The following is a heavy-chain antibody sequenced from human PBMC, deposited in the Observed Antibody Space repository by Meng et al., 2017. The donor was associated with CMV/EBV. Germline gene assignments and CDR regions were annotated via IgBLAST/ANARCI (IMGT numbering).Heavy chain of an antibody. J-gene: IGHJ6*02. V-gene: IGHV1-69*05. CDR1: GGTFSRYA. CDR2: NIPLFGAA. CDR3: AACLKVGFYGLDV. Sequence: SVKVSCKAAGGTFSRYAISWVRQAPGQGLEWMGGNIPLFGAANYPPRFQGRVTMTTDESTSTAQMELSSLTSDDTAVYYCAACLKVGFYGLDVWGQGTTVTVSS. D-gene: IGHD5/OR15-5a*01.